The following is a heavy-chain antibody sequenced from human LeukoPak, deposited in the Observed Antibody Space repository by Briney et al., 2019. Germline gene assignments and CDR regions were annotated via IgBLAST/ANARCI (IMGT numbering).Heavy chain of an antibody. Sequence: KPSETLSLTCTVSVGSISSYYWNWIRQPPGKGLEWIGYIYYSGSTNYNPSLKSRVTISVDTSKHQFSLKLSSVTAADTAVYYCARAGIAGTTFDYWGQGTLVTVSS. CDR1: VGSISSYY. CDR3: ARAGIAGTTFDY. D-gene: IGHD1-1*01. V-gene: IGHV4-59*13. J-gene: IGHJ4*02. CDR2: IYYSGST.